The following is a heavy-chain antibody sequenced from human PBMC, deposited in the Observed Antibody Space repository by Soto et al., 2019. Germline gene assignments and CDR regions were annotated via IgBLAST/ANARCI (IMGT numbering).Heavy chain of an antibody. Sequence: SVKVSCKASGGTFSSYAISWVRQAPGQGLEWMGGIIPIFGTANYAQKFQGRVTITADESTSTAYMELSSLRSEDTAVYYCARDLGVTIFGVANNWFDPWGQGTLVTVSS. V-gene: IGHV1-69*13. D-gene: IGHD3-3*01. J-gene: IGHJ5*02. CDR3: ARDLGVTIFGVANNWFDP. CDR2: IIPIFGTA. CDR1: GGTFSSYA.